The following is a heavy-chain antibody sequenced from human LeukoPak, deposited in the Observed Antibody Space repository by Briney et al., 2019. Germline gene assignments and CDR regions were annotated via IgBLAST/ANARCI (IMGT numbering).Heavy chain of an antibody. CDR3: ARHSASGTSWYYFDY. V-gene: IGHV4-59*08. J-gene: IGHJ4*02. CDR1: GGSISSYH. Sequence: SETLSLTCTVSGGSISSYHWSWIRQPPGKGLEWIGYIYYSGSTNYTPSLKSRVTISVDTSNNQFSLKLSSVTAADTAVYYCARHSASGTSWYYFDYWGQGTLVTVSS. CDR2: IYYSGST. D-gene: IGHD6-13*01.